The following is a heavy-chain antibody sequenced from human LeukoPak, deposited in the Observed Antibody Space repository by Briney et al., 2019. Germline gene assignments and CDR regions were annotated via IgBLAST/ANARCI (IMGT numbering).Heavy chain of an antibody. Sequence: PGGSLRLSCAASGVTFSSYEMNWVRQAPGKGLEWLSYSTSSGRTIYCADSVKGRFTISRDNAKNSLYLQMNSLRAEDTAVYYCAGDGGSGSYPRYWGQGTLVTVSS. V-gene: IGHV3-48*03. CDR1: GVTFSSYE. CDR3: AGDGGSGSYPRY. J-gene: IGHJ4*02. CDR2: STSSGRTI. D-gene: IGHD1-26*01.